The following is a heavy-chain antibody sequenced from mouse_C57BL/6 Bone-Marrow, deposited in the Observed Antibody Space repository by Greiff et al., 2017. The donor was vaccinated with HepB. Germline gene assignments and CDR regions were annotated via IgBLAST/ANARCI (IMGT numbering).Heavy chain of an antibody. D-gene: IGHD1-1*01. CDR2: IDPENGDT. CDR1: GFNIKDDY. V-gene: IGHV14-4*01. J-gene: IGHJ3*01. CDR3: LLRLGRFAY. Sequence: VQLQQSGAELVRPGASVKLSCTASGFNIKDDYMHWVKQRPEQGLEWIGWIDPENGDTEYASKFQGKATITADTSSNTAYLQLSSLTSEDTAVYYCLLRLGRFAYWGQGTLVTVSA.